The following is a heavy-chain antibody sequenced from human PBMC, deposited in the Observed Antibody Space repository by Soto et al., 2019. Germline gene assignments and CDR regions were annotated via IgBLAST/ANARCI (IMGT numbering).Heavy chain of an antibody. CDR2: IYSGGST. V-gene: IGHV3-53*04. CDR3: ARVLYRRGYCSGGSCYSGNWFDP. J-gene: IGHJ5*02. CDR1: GFTVSSNY. D-gene: IGHD2-15*01. Sequence: GGSLRLSCAASGFTVSSNYMSWVRQAPGKGLEWVSVIYSGGSTYYADSVKGRFTISRHNSKNTLYLQMNSLRAEDTAVYYCARVLYRRGYCSGGSCYSGNWFDPWGQGTLVTVSS.